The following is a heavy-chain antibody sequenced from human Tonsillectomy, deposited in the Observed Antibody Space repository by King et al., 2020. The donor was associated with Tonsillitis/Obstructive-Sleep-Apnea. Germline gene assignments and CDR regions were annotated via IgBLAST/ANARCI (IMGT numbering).Heavy chain of an antibody. Sequence: VQLVESGGGLVQPGGSLRLSCAASGFTFSSYAMSWVRQAPGKGREWVSAISGSGGSIYYADSVKGRFTISRDNSKNTLYLQRNSLRAEDTAIYYCAKVAGSYYYDSSGYSTEGGFDYWGQGTLVTVSS. V-gene: IGHV3-23*04. D-gene: IGHD3-22*01. CDR2: ISGSGGSI. CDR1: GFTFSSYA. J-gene: IGHJ4*02. CDR3: AKVAGSYYYDSSGYSTEGGFDY.